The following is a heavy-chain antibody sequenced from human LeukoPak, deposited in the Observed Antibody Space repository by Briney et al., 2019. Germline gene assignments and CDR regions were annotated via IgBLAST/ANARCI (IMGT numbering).Heavy chain of an antibody. D-gene: IGHD3/OR15-3a*01. CDR3: ARDADEWFLYMDV. Sequence: SVKVSCKASGYTFTGHYMHWVRQAPGQGLEWMGWINPNSGVTKYAQRFQGRVILTRDTSFNTAYMELSRLRSDDTGVYYCARDADEWFLYMDVWGKGTTVTVSS. V-gene: IGHV1-2*02. J-gene: IGHJ6*03. CDR1: GYTFTGHY. CDR2: INPNSGVT.